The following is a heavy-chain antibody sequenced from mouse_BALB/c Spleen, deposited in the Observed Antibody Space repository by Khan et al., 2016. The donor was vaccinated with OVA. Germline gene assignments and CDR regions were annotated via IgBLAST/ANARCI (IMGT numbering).Heavy chain of an antibody. CDR1: GFTFSSFA. Sequence: EVELVESGGGLVKPGGPLKLSCAASGFTFSSFAMSWVRQTPEKRLEWVATISSAGDYNYYPDSVKGRFTISRDNAKNTLYLQMSSLRSEDTAMYYCARHNYGPFAYWGQGTLVTVSA. D-gene: IGHD1-1*01. CDR3: ARHNYGPFAY. CDR2: ISSAGDYN. V-gene: IGHV5-9-3*01. J-gene: IGHJ3*01.